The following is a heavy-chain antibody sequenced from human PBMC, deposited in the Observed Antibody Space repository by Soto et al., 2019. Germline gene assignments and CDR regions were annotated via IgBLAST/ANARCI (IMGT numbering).Heavy chain of an antibody. D-gene: IGHD3-22*01. CDR1: GFTFSGSA. CDR3: TYTYYYDSSGYYPVGYFDY. CDR2: IRSKANSYAT. Sequence: EVQLVESGGGLVQPGGSLKLSCAASGFTFSGSAMHWVRQASGKGLEWVGRIRSKANSYATAYAASVKGRFTISRDDSKNTAYLQINSLKTEDTAVYYCTYTYYYDSSGYYPVGYFDYWGQGTLVTVSS. J-gene: IGHJ4*02. V-gene: IGHV3-73*02.